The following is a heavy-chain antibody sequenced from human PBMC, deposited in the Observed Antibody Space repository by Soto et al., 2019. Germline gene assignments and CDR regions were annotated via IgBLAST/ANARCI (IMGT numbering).Heavy chain of an antibody. CDR1: GFTFSNAW. CDR2: IKSKTDGGTT. V-gene: IGHV3-15*01. J-gene: IGHJ4*02. CDR3: TTDLEIVATILRDY. D-gene: IGHD5-12*01. Sequence: GGSLRLSCAASGFTFSNAWMSWVRQAPGKGLEWVGRIKSKTDGGTTDYAAPVKRRFTISRDDSKNTLYLQMNSLKTEDTAVYYCTTDLEIVATILRDYWGQGTLVTVSS.